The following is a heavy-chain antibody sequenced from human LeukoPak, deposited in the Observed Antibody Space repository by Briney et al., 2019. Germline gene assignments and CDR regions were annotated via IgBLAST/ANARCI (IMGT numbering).Heavy chain of an antibody. V-gene: IGHV5-51*01. J-gene: IGHJ5*02. CDR2: IYPGDSDI. Sequence: GESLKISCKASGYSFTTYWIGWVRQMPGKGLEWMGFIYPGDSDIRYSPSFQGQVTISADKSISTAYLQWSSLKASDTAMYYCARTRSNWFDPWGQGTLVTVSS. CDR1: GYSFTTYW. CDR3: ARTRSNWFDP.